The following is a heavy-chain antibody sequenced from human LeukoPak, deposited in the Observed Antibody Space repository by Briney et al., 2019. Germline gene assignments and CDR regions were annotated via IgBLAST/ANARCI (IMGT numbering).Heavy chain of an antibody. D-gene: IGHD3-16*01. V-gene: IGHV1-18*01. CDR2: ISVYNGNT. J-gene: IGHJ3*02. Sequence: ASVKVSCKASGGTFSSYAISWVRQAPGQGLEWMGWISVYNGNTNYAQMFQGRVTMTTDTSTSTAYMELRSLRSDDTAMYYCARDPSLGLYTGGMEAFDIWGQGTMVTVSS. CDR3: ARDPSLGLYTGGMEAFDI. CDR1: GGTFSSYA.